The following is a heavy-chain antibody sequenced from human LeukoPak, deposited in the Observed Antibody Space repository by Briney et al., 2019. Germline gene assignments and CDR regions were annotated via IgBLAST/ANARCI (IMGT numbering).Heavy chain of an antibody. D-gene: IGHD6-13*01. CDR2: INPNSGGT. CDR1: GYTFTGYY. V-gene: IGHV1-2*04. CDR3: ARVGSSSWYWFDP. J-gene: IGHJ5*02. Sequence: ASVKVSCKASGYTFTGYYMHWVRQAPGQGLEWMGWINPNSGGTNYAQKFQGWVTMTRDTSISTAYMELSSLRSEDTAVYYCARVGSSSWYWFDPWGQGTLVTVSS.